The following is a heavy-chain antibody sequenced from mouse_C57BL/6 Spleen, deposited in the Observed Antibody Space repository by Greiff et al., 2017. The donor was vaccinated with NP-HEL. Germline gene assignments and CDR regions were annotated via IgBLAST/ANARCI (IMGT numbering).Heavy chain of an antibody. CDR3: APIYDGLSWFAY. V-gene: IGHV1-64*01. Sequence: QVQLQQPGAELVKPGASVKLSCKASGYTFTSYWLHWVKQRPGQGLEWIGMIHPNSGSTNYNEKFKSKATLTVDKSSSTAYMQLSSLTSEDSAVYYCAPIYDGLSWFAYWGQGTLGTVSA. CDR1: GYTFTSYW. J-gene: IGHJ3*01. CDR2: IHPNSGST. D-gene: IGHD2-3*01.